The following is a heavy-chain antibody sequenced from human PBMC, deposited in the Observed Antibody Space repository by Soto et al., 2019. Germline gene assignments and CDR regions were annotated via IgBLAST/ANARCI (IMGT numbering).Heavy chain of an antibody. J-gene: IGHJ4*02. Sequence: LSLTCTVSGGSISSYYWSWIRQPPGKGLEWIGYIYYSGSTNYNPSLKSRVTISVDTSKNQFSLKLSSVTAADTAVYYCARGTRLEWLSEYFDYWGQGTLVTVSS. CDR2: IYYSGST. CDR3: ARGTRLEWLSEYFDY. V-gene: IGHV4-59*01. D-gene: IGHD3-3*01. CDR1: GGSISSYY.